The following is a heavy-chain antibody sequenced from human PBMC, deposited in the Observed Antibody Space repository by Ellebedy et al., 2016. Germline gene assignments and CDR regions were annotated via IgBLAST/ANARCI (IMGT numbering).Heavy chain of an antibody. CDR3: ARDPHYYGSGNGGIDY. Sequence: GGSLRLSXAASGFTFSSYSMNWVRQAPGKGLEWVSSISSSSSYIYYADSVKGRFTISRDNSKNTLYLQMNSLRAEDTAVYYCARDPHYYGSGNGGIDYWGQGTLVTVSS. V-gene: IGHV3-21*01. J-gene: IGHJ4*02. CDR2: ISSSSSYI. CDR1: GFTFSSYS. D-gene: IGHD3-10*01.